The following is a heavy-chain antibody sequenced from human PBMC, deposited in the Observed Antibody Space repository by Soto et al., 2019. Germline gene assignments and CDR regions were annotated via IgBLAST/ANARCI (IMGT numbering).Heavy chain of an antibody. CDR3: ARLPDCSGGSCPLFDY. CDR2: IYYSGST. V-gene: IGHV4-59*08. Sequence: SETLSLTCTVSGGSISSFYWSWIRQPPGKGLEWIGYIYYSGSTNYNPSLKSRVTISVDTSKNQFSLKLSSVTAADTAVYYCARLPDCSGGSCPLFDYWGQGTLVTVSS. J-gene: IGHJ4*02. D-gene: IGHD2-15*01. CDR1: GGSISSFY.